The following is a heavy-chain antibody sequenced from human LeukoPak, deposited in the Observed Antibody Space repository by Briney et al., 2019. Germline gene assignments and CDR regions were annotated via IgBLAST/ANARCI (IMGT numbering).Heavy chain of an antibody. V-gene: IGHV3-23*01. CDR3: AKDRPALWFGESGPGGAFDI. J-gene: IGHJ3*02. D-gene: IGHD3-10*01. CDR1: GFTFSSYG. CDR2: ISGSDGST. Sequence: GGSLRLSCAASGFTFSSYGMSWVRQAPGKGLEWVSGISGSDGSTYYADSVKGRFTISRDNSKNTLYLQMNSLRAEDTAVYYCAKDRPALWFGESGPGGAFDIWGQGTMVTVSS.